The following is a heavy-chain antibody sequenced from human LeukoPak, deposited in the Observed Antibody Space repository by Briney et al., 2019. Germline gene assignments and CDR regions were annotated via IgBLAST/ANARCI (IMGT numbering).Heavy chain of an antibody. D-gene: IGHD1-1*01. V-gene: IGHV1-2*06. Sequence: ASVKVSCKASGYTFTSYYMHWVRQAPGQGLEWMGRINPNSGGTNYAQKFQGRVTMTRDTSISTAYMELSRLRSDDTAVYYCARERETGTVPGWFDPWGQGTLVTVSS. CDR2: INPNSGGT. J-gene: IGHJ5*02. CDR3: ARERETGTVPGWFDP. CDR1: GYTFTSYY.